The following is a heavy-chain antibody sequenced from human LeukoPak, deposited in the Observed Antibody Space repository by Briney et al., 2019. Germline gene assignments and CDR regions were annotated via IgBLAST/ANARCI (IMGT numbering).Heavy chain of an antibody. CDR1: GFAFSSYS. CDR3: ARVGYCSSTSCYTDY. V-gene: IGHV3-21*01. J-gene: IGHJ4*02. CDR2: ISSSSSYT. Sequence: GGSLRLSRAASGFAFSSYSMNWVRQAPGKGLEWVSSISSSSSYTYYADSVKGRFTISRDNAKNSLYLQMNSLRADDTAGYYCARVGYCSSTSCYTDYWGQGTLVTVSS. D-gene: IGHD2-2*02.